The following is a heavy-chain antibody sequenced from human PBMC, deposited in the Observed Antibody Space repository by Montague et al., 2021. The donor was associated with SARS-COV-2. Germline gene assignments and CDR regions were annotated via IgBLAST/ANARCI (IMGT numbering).Heavy chain of an antibody. D-gene: IGHD2-21*02. CDR2: ISSSGTYI. V-gene: IGHV3-21*01. J-gene: IGHJ4*02. CDR1: GFTFNTYC. Sequence: SLRLSCAASGFTFNTYCMHWVRRAPGKGLVWVSPISSSGTYIYYADSVRGRFTISRDNANNSLSLQLNSLRPEDTAVYYCARDGVLFGDWPCCFAFWGQGTLVSVSS. CDR3: ARDGVLFGDWPCCFAF.